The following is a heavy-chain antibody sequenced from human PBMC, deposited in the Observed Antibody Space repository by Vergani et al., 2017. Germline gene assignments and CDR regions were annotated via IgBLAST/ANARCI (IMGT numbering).Heavy chain of an antibody. J-gene: IGHJ6*02. D-gene: IGHD2-15*01. CDR3: AKDIAPAIGGGHYYYYGMDV. CDR1: GFTFDDYA. CDR2: ISWNSCSI. Sequence: EVQLVESGGGLVQPGRSLRLSCAASGFTFDDYAMHWVRQAPGKGLEWVSGISWNSCSICYADSVKGRFTISRDNAKNSLYLQMNSLRAEDTALYYCAKDIAPAIGGGHYYYYGMDVWGQGTTVTVSS. V-gene: IGHV3-9*01.